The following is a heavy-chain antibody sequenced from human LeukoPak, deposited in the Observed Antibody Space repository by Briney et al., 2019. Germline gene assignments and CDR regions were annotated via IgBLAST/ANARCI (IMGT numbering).Heavy chain of an antibody. CDR2: IWYSGST. CDR3: VRAVSFGEFSFDY. V-gene: IGHV4-31*03. J-gene: IGHJ4*02. D-gene: IGHD3-10*01. Sequence: SETLSLTCTVSGGSISSGGYYWSWIRQQPGKGLEWIGYIWYSGSTYYNPSLKSRVTMSVDTSKNQFSLKLSSVTAADTAVYYCVRAVSFGEFSFDYWGQGNLVTVSS. CDR1: GGSISSGGYY.